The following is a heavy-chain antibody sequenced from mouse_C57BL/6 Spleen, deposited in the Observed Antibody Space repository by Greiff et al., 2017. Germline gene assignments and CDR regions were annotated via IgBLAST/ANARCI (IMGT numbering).Heavy chain of an antibody. J-gene: IGHJ3*01. Sequence: VQLQQSGAELVRPGTSVKVSCKASGYAFTNYLIEWVKQRPGQGLEWIGVINPGSGGTNYNEKFKGKATLTADKSSSTAYMQLSSLTSEDSAVYFCARYYYGTRGFAYWGQGTLVTVSA. CDR1: GYAFTNYL. CDR2: INPGSGGT. CDR3: ARYYYGTRGFAY. D-gene: IGHD1-1*01. V-gene: IGHV1-54*01.